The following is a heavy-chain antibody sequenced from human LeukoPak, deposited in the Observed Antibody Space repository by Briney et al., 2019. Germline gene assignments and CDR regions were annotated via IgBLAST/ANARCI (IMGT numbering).Heavy chain of an antibody. D-gene: IGHD3-16*01. CDR1: VYTFTTYG. Sequence: GASVNVSCEPSVYTFTTYGIGWVRQAPGQGLEGMGWISGYNGNTNHAQKFQGRVTMTTDTSTSTAYMELRSLRSDDTAVYYCARTSHESVLYWSDPWGQGTLVNVSS. J-gene: IGHJ5*02. CDR2: ISGYNGNT. V-gene: IGHV1-18*01. CDR3: ARTSHESVLYWSDP.